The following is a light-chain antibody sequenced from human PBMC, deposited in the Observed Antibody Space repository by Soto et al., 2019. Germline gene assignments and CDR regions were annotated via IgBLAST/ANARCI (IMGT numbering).Light chain of an antibody. V-gene: IGLV2-23*02. Sequence: QSVLTQSASVSGSPGQSITISCTGTSSDFENYNLVSWYQHLPGKAPKLIIYEVDKRPPGISNRFSGTKSGSTATLTISGLQPEDEALYYCSSYSSVDISVIFGGGTKLTVL. CDR1: SSDFENYNL. CDR3: SSYSSVDISVI. CDR2: EVD. J-gene: IGLJ2*01.